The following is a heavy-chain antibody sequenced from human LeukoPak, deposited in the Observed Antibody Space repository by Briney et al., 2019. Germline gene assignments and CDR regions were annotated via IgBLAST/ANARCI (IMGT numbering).Heavy chain of an antibody. CDR1: GFIFSNNN. CDR3: ARESDRFPFDY. Sequence: SGGSLRLSCAASGFIFSNNNMNWVRQAPGKGLEWVSYITSSGSIMYYADSVKGRFTISRDNAQKSLYLQTNSLRVEDTAVYYCARESDRFPFDYWGQGTLVTVSS. V-gene: IGHV3-48*01. CDR2: ITSSGSIM. D-gene: IGHD1-14*01. J-gene: IGHJ4*02.